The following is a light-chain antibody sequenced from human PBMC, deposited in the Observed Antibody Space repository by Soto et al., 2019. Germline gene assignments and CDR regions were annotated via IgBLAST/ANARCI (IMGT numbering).Light chain of an antibody. CDR2: GAS. CDR1: QSVSSN. V-gene: IGKV3-15*01. J-gene: IGKJ4*01. CDR3: QQYNNWPLT. Sequence: EIVMTQSPATLSVSPGERATLSCRASQSVSSNLAWYQQKPGQAPRLLIYGASTGATGIPARFSGSGSGTEFTLTISSLQSEDFAVYYCQQYNNWPLTFVGGTKVEIK.